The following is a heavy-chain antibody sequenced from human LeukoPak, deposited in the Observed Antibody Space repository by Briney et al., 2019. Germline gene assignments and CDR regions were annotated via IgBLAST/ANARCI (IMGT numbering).Heavy chain of an antibody. CDR3: ARQSLNCSSTSCQEGYYFDY. CDR1: GGSISDYY. J-gene: IGHJ4*02. V-gene: IGHV4-39*01. D-gene: IGHD2-2*01. Sequence: TETLSLTCTVSGGSISDYYWGWIRQPPGKRLEWIGSIYYSGSTYYNPSLKSRVTISVDTSKNQFSLKLSSVTAADTAVYYCARQSLNCSSTSCQEGYYFDYWGQGTLVTVSS. CDR2: IYYSGST.